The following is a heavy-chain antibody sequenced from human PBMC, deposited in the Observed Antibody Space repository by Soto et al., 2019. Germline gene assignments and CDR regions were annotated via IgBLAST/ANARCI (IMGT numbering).Heavy chain of an antibody. Sequence: QVQLMQSGAEVKKPGSSVKVSCKASGGTFRTSAISWVRQAPGEGLEWVGGIMPVFSTPDYAQKFQGRVTISADESTTTADLELTSLTTDDTAVYYCARDKDRQQLGGNYYYILDVWGQGTAITVSS. J-gene: IGHJ6*02. D-gene: IGHD3-3*02. CDR3: ARDKDRQQLGGNYYYILDV. CDR2: IMPVFSTP. V-gene: IGHV1-69*12. CDR1: GGTFRTSA.